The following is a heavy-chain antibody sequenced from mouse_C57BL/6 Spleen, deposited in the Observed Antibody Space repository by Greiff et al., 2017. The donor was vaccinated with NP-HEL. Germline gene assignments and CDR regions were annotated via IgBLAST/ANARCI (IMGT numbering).Heavy chain of an antibody. CDR3: ARKYDSNSSYYLGY. V-gene: IGHV1-19*01. J-gene: IGHJ2*01. Sequence: VHVKQSGPVLVKPGASVKMSCKASGYTFTDYYMNWVKQSHGKSLEWIGVINPYNGGTSYNQKFKGKATLTVDKTSSTAYMEPNSLTSEDSAVYYGARKYDSNSSYYLGYWGQGTTLTVSS. D-gene: IGHD2-5*01. CDR1: GYTFTDYY. CDR2: INPYNGGT.